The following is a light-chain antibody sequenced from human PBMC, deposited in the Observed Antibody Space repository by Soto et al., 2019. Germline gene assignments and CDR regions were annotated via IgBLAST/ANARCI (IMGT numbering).Light chain of an antibody. CDR2: EVS. Sequence: QSALTQPPSASGSPGQSVTISCTGTSSDVGGYNYFSWYQQHTGKAPKLMIYEVSKRPSGVPDRFSGSKSGNTASLTVSGLQAEDEADYYCSSYAGSNNLVFGGGTKLTVL. CDR3: SSYAGSNNLV. J-gene: IGLJ2*01. V-gene: IGLV2-8*01. CDR1: SSDVGGYNY.